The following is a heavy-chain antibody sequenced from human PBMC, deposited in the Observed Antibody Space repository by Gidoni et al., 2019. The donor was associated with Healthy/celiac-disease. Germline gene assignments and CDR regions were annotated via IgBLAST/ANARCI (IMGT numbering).Heavy chain of an antibody. D-gene: IGHD4-17*01. V-gene: IGHV4-39*01. J-gene: IGHJ4*02. CDR2: IYYRGST. CDR1: GCSISSSSYY. CDR3: ARVRGDYILR. Sequence: QLQLQESGPGLVKPSETLSLTCTVSGCSISSSSYYWGWILQPPGKGLEWIGSIYYRGSTYYNPSLKSRVTISVDTSKNQFSLKLSSVTAADTAVYYCARVRGDYILRWGQGTLVTVSS.